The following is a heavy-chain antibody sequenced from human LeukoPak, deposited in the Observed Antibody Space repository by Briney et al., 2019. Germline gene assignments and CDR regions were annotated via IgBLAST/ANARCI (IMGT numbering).Heavy chain of an antibody. D-gene: IGHD4-17*01. CDR3: ARDPNGDYIGAFDM. J-gene: IGHJ3*02. CDR2: IRGGGGSA. V-gene: IGHV3-23*01. Sequence: GGSLRLSCTASGFTFSAYAMMWVRQAPGKGREGVSAIRGGGGSAFYADSVKGRFTISRDNSKYTLFLQMNSLRAEDTAVYYCARDPNGDYIGAFDMWGPGTMVTVSS. CDR1: GFTFSAYA.